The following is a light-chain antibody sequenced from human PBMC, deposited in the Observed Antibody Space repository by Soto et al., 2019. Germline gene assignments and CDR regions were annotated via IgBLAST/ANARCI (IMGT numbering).Light chain of an antibody. Sequence: DIVMTQSPLSLPVTPGEPASISCRSSQSLLHSNGYNYLDWYLQKPGQSPQLLIYLGSNRASGVPDRFSGSGSGTDFTLTISSLQPEDVATYYCQRYNSVPPVTFGPGTKVNL. J-gene: IGKJ3*01. CDR1: QSLLHSNGYNY. CDR2: LGS. CDR3: QRYNSVPPVT. V-gene: IGKV2-28*01.